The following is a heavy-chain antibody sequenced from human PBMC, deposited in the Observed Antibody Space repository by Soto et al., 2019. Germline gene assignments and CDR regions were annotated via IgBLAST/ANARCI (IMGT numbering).Heavy chain of an antibody. CDR1: GDSISNNY. J-gene: IGHJ5*02. CDR2: IYHSGNT. Sequence: PSETLSLTCIVSGDSISNNYWSWIRQPPGKGPEWIGYIYHSGNTNYNPSLESRVTISVDTSKNQFSLKLSSLTSADTAVYFCGRIRDYYASPITIRPCFDPWDQATLVTVS. D-gene: IGHD3-16*01. V-gene: IGHV4-59*01. CDR3: GRIRDYYASPITIRPCFDP.